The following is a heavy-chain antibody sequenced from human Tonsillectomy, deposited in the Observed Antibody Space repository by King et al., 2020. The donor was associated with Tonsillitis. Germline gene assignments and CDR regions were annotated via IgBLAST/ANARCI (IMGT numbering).Heavy chain of an antibody. CDR1: GFTFSSYA. Sequence: VQLVQSGGGLVQPGGSLRLSCAASGFTFSSYAMSWVRQAPGKGLEWVSGISGSGGSTYYADSVKGRFTFSRDNTKNTPYLQMNSLRAEDTAVYYCAKRSLGYCSGVSCYDFDYWGQGTLVTVSS. CDR3: AKRSLGYCSGVSCYDFDY. J-gene: IGHJ4*02. D-gene: IGHD2-15*01. V-gene: IGHV3-23*04. CDR2: ISGSGGST.